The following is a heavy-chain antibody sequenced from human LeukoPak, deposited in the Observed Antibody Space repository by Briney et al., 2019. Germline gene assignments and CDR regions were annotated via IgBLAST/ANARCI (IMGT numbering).Heavy chain of an antibody. CDR1: GFTFDDYA. V-gene: IGHV3-9*01. Sequence: GRSLRLSCAASGFTFDDYAMHWVRQAPGKGLEWVSGISWNSGSIVYADSVKGRFTISRDNAKNSLYLQMNSLRAEDTALYYCAKDSDSSGYHFDYWGQGTLVTVSS. CDR3: AKDSDSSGYHFDY. J-gene: IGHJ4*02. CDR2: ISWNSGSI. D-gene: IGHD3-22*01.